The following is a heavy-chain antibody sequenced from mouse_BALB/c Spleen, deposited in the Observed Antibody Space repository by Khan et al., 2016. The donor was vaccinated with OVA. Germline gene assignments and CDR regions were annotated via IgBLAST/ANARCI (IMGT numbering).Heavy chain of an antibody. D-gene: IGHD2-14*01. J-gene: IGHJ3*01. Sequence: VQLQQSGAELARPGASVKMSCKASGYTFTTYTMHWVKQRPGQGLEWIGYINPSNGYTNYNQKFKDKSTLTADKSSGTAYMQLSSLTSDYSAVYYCAREGAYYRSDGWFSYWGQGTLVTVSA. CDR3: AREGAYYRSDGWFSY. CDR2: INPSNGYT. V-gene: IGHV1-4*01. CDR1: GYTFTTYT.